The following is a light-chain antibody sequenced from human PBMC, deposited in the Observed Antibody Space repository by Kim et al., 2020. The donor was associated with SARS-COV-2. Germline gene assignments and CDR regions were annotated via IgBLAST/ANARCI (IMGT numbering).Light chain of an antibody. V-gene: IGLV6-57*04. Sequence: NFMLTQPHSVSESPGKTVTISCTRSSGSIASNYVQWYQQCPGSAPTTVIYEDNQRPSGVPDRFSGSIDSSSNSASLTISGLKTEDEADYYCQSYDSSIIDWVFGGGTQLTVL. CDR2: EDN. CDR3: QSYDSSIIDWV. J-gene: IGLJ3*02. CDR1: SGSIASNY.